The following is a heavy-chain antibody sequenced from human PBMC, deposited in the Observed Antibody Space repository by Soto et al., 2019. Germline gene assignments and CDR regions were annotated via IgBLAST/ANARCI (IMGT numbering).Heavy chain of an antibody. CDR3: VCLPFFDFWSGYYHNGYYYYYYYMDV. Sequence: PSETLSLTCTVSGGSISSSSYYWGWIRQPPGKGLEWIGSIYYSGSTYYNPSLKSRVTISVDTSKNQFSLKLSSVTAADTAFYYCVCLPFFDFWSGYYHNGYYYYYYYMDVWGKGTTVTVSS. CDR2: IYYSGST. V-gene: IGHV4-39*01. CDR1: GGSISSSSYY. D-gene: IGHD3-3*01. J-gene: IGHJ6*03.